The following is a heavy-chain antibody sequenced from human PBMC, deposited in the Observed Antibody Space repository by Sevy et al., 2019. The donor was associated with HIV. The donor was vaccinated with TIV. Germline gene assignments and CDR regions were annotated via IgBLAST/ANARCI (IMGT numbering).Heavy chain of an antibody. CDR2: TRNKGDGYTT. CDR3: ATHAGIAAAGRVFDY. V-gene: IGHV3-72*01. CDR1: GFTFSDHY. D-gene: IGHD6-13*01. Sequence: GGSLRLSCVASGFTFSDHYMEWVRQAPGKGLEWVGRTRNKGDGYTTEYAASGKGRFTISRAESKNSMYVQMNCLKTADTAVYYCATHAGIAAAGRVFDYWGQGTLVTVSS. J-gene: IGHJ4*02.